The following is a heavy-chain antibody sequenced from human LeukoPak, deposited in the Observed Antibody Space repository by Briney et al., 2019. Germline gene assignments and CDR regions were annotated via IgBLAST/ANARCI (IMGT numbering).Heavy chain of an antibody. CDR3: VRQNSDYYYYYLDV. Sequence: SETLSLTCTVSGGSVSSSSSYWAWIRQPPGRGLEWIGSVYYSGTTYYNTSLESRVTISEDTSMNRFSLMLSSVTAADTAVYYCVRQNSDYYYYYLDVWGEGTTVIVSS. V-gene: IGHV4-39*01. J-gene: IGHJ6*03. D-gene: IGHD1-7*01. CDR2: VYYSGTT. CDR1: GGSVSSSSSY.